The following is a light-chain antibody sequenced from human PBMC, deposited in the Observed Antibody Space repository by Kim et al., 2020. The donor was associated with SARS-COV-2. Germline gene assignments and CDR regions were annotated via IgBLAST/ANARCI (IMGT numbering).Light chain of an antibody. Sequence: DIQMTQSPPSVSASVGDRVTITCRASQDIRSWLAWYQQEPGKAPKPLIYAASSLQSGVPSRFSGSGSGTDFTLTINSLQPEDFATYYGQQGHSFPHTFGQGTKLEI. V-gene: IGKV1-12*01. CDR3: QQGHSFPHT. CDR1: QDIRSW. CDR2: AAS. J-gene: IGKJ2*01.